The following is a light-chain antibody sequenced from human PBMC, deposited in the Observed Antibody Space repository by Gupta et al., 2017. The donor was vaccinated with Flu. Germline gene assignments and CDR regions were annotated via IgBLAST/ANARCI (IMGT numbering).Light chain of an antibody. J-gene: IGKJ1*01. CDR2: SAS. Sequence: DMQMTQCPSSLSASVGDRGTITRRASQSISSYLIWHQQKPGKAPKILIYSASSLQSGAPSRCSGSGSGTDFTLSISSLQPEDFATYYRQQSYSTPWTFGQGTKVEIK. V-gene: IGKV1-39*01. CDR3: QQSYSTPWT. CDR1: QSISSY.